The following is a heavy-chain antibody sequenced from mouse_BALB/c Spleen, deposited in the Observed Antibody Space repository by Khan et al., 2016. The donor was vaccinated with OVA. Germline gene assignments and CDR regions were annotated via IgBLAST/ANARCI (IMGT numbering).Heavy chain of an antibody. V-gene: IGHV9-3-1*01. CDR2: INTYTGEP. J-gene: IGHJ4*01. CDR1: GYTFTNYG. Sequence: QIQLVQSGPELKKPGETVKISCKASGYTFTNYGMNWVKQSPGKALKWMGWINTYTGEPTYADDFKGRFDFSLETSASTAYLPINNLKDEDTATYFCARPPYFSYTLDHWGQGTSVTVSS. CDR3: ARPPYFSYTLDH. D-gene: IGHD2-10*01.